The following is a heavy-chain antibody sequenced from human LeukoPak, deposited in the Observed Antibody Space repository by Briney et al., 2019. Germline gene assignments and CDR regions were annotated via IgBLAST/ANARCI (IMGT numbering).Heavy chain of an antibody. J-gene: IGHJ6*02. CDR2: INHSGST. V-gene: IGHV4-34*01. D-gene: IGHD6-25*01. CDR3: ARRAATRSYGMDV. CDR1: GGSFSGYY. Sequence: SETLSLTCVVYGGSFSGYYWSWIRQPPGKGLEWIGEINHSGSTNYNPSLKSRVTISVDTSKNQFSLKLSSVTAADTAVYYCARRAATRSYGMDVWGQGTTVTVSS.